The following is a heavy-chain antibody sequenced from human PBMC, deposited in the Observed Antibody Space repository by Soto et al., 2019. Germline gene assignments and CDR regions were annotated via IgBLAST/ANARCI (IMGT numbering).Heavy chain of an antibody. CDR3: ARDKITMVRGGPYYYYGMDV. J-gene: IGHJ6*02. D-gene: IGHD3-10*01. Sequence: SETLSLTCTVSGGSIISYYWSWIRQPPGKGLEWIGYIYYSGSTNYNPSLKSRVTISVDTSKNQFSLKLSSVTAADTAVYYCARDKITMVRGGPYYYYGMDVWGQGTTVTVSS. CDR1: GGSIISYY. V-gene: IGHV4-59*01. CDR2: IYYSGST.